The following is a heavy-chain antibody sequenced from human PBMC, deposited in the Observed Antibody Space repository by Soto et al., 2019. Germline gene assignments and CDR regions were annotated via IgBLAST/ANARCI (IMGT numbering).Heavy chain of an antibody. Sequence: GGSLRLSCAASGSTFSSYSMNWVRQAPGKGLEWISYISSSRAIIKYADSVKGRFTISRDNAQNSLFLQMNSLRDEDTAVYYCARDDYGNSAFDMWGQGTMVTVSS. CDR3: ARDDYGNSAFDM. CDR2: ISSSRAII. J-gene: IGHJ3*02. V-gene: IGHV3-48*02. D-gene: IGHD3-16*01. CDR1: GSTFSSYS.